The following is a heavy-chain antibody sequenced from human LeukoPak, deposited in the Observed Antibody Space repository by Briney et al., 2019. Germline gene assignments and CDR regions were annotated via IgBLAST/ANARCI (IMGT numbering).Heavy chain of an antibody. CDR1: GFTFSNYD. CDR2: ISGGGPST. V-gene: IGHV3-23*01. D-gene: IGHD5-24*01. CDR3: AKGPLIEVAGTTWDY. J-gene: IGHJ4*02. Sequence: GGSLRLSCVASGFTFSNYDMSWVRQAPGKGLEWVSLISGGGPSTYYTDSVKGRFTISRDNSKNTLYLQMNSLTAEDTAVYYCAKGPLIEVAGTTWDYWGQGTLVTVSS.